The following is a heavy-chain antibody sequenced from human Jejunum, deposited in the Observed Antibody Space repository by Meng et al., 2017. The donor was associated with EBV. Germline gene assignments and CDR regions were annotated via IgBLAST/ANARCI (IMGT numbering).Heavy chain of an antibody. CDR3: AKRMPGTGFDY. J-gene: IGHJ4*02. Sequence: QRQESGPGLVKPSAPLSPPLVGSGVAMTSSSWRGVLRQPPGKGLEWIGYIYYTGNTYYTPSLKSRVTMSIDTSKIHFSLKPTAVTTMDTAVYYCAKRMPGTGFDYWGQGTLVTVSS. CDR2: IYYTGNT. CDR1: GVAMTSSSW. D-gene: IGHD1-1*01. V-gene: IGHV4-28*01.